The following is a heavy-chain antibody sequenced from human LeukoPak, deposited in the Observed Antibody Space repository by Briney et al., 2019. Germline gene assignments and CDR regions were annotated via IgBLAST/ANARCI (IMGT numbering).Heavy chain of an antibody. CDR2: INPNSGGT. J-gene: IGHJ4*02. CDR1: GYTFTGYY. CDR3: ARSGWYYDSSGPLGFDY. Sequence: ASVKVSCKASGYTFTGYYMHWVRQAPGQGLEWMGWINPNSGGTNYAQKFQGRVTVTRDTSISTAYMELSRLRSDDTAVYYCARSGWYYDSSGPLGFDYWGQGTLVTVSS. D-gene: IGHD3-22*01. V-gene: IGHV1-2*02.